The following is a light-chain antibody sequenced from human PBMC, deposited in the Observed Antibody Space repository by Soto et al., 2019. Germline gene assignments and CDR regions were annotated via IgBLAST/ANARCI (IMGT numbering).Light chain of an antibody. J-gene: IGKJ2*01. CDR1: QGVSSN. Sequence: ETVMTQSPATPSVSPGERATLSCRASQGVSSNLAWYQQKPGQAPRLLIYSASTRATGIPARFSGSGSGTEFTLTISSLQSEDFAVYYCQQYNNWPPITFGQGTKLEIK. CDR3: QQYNNWPPIT. CDR2: SAS. V-gene: IGKV3-15*01.